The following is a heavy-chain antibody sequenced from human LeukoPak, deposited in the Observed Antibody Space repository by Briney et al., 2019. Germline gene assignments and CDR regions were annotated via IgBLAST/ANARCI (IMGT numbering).Heavy chain of an antibody. J-gene: IGHJ6*02. D-gene: IGHD3-3*01. CDR3: ARGLLYPFTWYYGMDV. CDR2: IYYSGST. CDR1: GGSISSYY. V-gene: IGHV4-59*12. Sequence: SETLSLTCTVSGGSISSYYWSWIRQPPGKGLEWIGYIYYSGSTNYNPSLKSRVTMSVDTSKNQFSLKLSSVTAADTAVYYCARGLLYPFTWYYGMDVWGQGTTVTVSS.